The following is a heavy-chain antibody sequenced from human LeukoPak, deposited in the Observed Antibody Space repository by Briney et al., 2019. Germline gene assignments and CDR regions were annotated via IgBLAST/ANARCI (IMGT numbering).Heavy chain of an antibody. D-gene: IGHD1-7*01. CDR2: IYHSGST. Sequence: SETLSLTCTVSGGSVSSGGYYWSWIRQPPGKGLEWIGYIYHSGSTYYNPSLKSRVTISVDRSKNQFSLKLSSVTAADTAVYYCARVGKLELVDYWGQGTLVTVSS. V-gene: IGHV4-30-2*01. CDR1: GGSVSSGGYY. J-gene: IGHJ4*02. CDR3: ARVGKLELVDY.